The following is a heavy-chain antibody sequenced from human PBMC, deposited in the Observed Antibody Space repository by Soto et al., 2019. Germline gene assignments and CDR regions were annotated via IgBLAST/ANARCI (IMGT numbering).Heavy chain of an antibody. V-gene: IGHV1-69*01. CDR1: GGTFSSYA. D-gene: IGHD2-15*01. J-gene: IGHJ6*02. Sequence: VHLVQPGAGVRNPGSSVKASCKALGGTFSSYAISWVRQALGQGLEWMGGIIPIFGTANYAQKFQGRVTITADESTSTAYMELSSLRSEDTAVYYCAREGGTYYGMDVWGQGTTVTVSS. CDR2: IIPIFGTA. CDR3: AREGGTYYGMDV.